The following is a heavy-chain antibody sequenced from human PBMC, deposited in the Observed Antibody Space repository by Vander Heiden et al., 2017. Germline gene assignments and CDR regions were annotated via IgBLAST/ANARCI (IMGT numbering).Heavy chain of an antibody. CDR2: ISGSGGST. Sequence: EVQLLESGGGLVQPGGSLSLSCAASGFPFSSYAMSWVRQAPGKGLEWVSAISGSGGSTYYADSVKGRFTISRDNSKNTLYLQMNSLRAEDTAVYYCAKATYYDFWSGYYIAFDIWGQGTMVTVSS. CDR3: AKATYYDFWSGYYIAFDI. D-gene: IGHD3-3*01. CDR1: GFPFSSYA. V-gene: IGHV3-23*01. J-gene: IGHJ3*02.